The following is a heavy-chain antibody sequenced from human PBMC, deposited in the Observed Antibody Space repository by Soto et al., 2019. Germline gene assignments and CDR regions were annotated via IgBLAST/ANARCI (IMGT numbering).Heavy chain of an antibody. CDR1: GFTFSSYA. J-gene: IGHJ6*03. V-gene: IGHV3-23*01. CDR2: ISGSGGST. D-gene: IGHD4-17*01. Sequence: GGSLRLSCAASGFTFSSYAMSWVRQAPGKGLEWVSAISGSGGSTYYADSVKGRFTISRDNSKNTLYLQMNSLRAEDTAVYYCAKDLIHGDYVSSIRFYYHYYMDVWGKGTSVTVSS. CDR3: AKDLIHGDYVSSIRFYYHYYMDV.